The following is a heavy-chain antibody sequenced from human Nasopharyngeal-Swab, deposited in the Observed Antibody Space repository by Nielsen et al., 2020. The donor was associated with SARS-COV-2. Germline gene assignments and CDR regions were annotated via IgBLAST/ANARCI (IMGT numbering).Heavy chain of an antibody. J-gene: IGHJ4*02. V-gene: IGHV3-21*01. Sequence: GGSLRLSCEAAGFTFTIASMNWVRQAPGKGLEWVSAISTTSNYISYGDSVKGRFTISRDNAKNSLYLQMNSLRAEYTAVYYCVRDEDVVGTTFWYWGQGTLVTVSS. CDR1: GFTFTIAS. D-gene: IGHD1-1*01. CDR2: ISTTSNYI. CDR3: VRDEDVVGTTFWY.